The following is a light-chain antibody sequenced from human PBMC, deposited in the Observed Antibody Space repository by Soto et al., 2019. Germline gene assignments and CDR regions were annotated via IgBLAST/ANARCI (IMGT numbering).Light chain of an antibody. CDR3: HQYAYSPRT. CDR2: GVF. V-gene: IGKV3-20*01. Sequence: EIVLTQSPGTLSLSPGERATLSCRASQTIRKNFLAWYQQKPGQAPRLLIYGVFSRATGIPDRFSGSGSGTDFTLTISRLEPEDSAVYFCHQYAYSPRTFGQGTKVDIK. J-gene: IGKJ1*01. CDR1: QTIRKNF.